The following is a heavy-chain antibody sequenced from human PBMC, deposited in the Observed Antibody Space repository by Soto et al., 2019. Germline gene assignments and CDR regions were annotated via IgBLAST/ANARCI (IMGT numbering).Heavy chain of an antibody. CDR2: ISGSGAST. J-gene: IGHJ4*02. D-gene: IGHD2-2*01. CDR1: GFTFSNYV. Sequence: GSLRLSCAASGFTFSNYVMSWVRQAPGKGLEWVSAISGSGASTYYAESVKGRFTISRDNSKSTLYLQMNSLRAEDTAIYYCTPIPAAMDYRGQGTLVTVPQ. CDR3: TPIPAAMDY. V-gene: IGHV3-23*01.